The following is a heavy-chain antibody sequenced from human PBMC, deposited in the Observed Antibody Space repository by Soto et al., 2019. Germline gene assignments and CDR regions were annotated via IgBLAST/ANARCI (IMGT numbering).Heavy chain of an antibody. CDR3: ARDLSDPAAGIFDY. CDR2: IKQDGSEK. D-gene: IGHD6-13*01. Sequence: GSLRLSCAASGFTFSSYWMSWVRQAPGKGLEWVANIKQDGSEKYYADSVKGRFTISRDNAKNSLYLQMNSLRAEDTAVYYCARDLSDPAAGIFDYWGQGTLVTVSS. V-gene: IGHV3-7*01. J-gene: IGHJ4*02. CDR1: GFTFSSYW.